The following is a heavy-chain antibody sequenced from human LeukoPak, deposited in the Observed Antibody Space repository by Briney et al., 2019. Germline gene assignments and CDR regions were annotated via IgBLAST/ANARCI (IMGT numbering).Heavy chain of an antibody. Sequence: KPSQTLSLTCTVSGGSVNSDNYYWSWILQPPGRGLEWIGYIFYTGSTNYNPSLKSRVTISVDTSKNQFSLKVSSVTAADTVVYYCARDVGFDWGQGTLVTVSS. CDR1: GGSVNSDNYY. D-gene: IGHD6-25*01. V-gene: IGHV4-61*01. CDR3: ARDVGFD. J-gene: IGHJ4*02. CDR2: IFYTGST.